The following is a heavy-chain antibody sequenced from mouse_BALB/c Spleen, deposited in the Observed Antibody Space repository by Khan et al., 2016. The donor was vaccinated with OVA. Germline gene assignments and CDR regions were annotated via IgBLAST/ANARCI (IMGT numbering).Heavy chain of an antibody. D-gene: IGHD1-3*01. J-gene: IGHJ2*01. Sequence: QVQLKQSGPGLVAPSQSLSITCPVSGFSLTSYVVHWVRQPPGRGLDWLGVIWAGGSTNYNSALISRLSISKDNSKSQVFLKMNSLQTDDTAMYYCARLEDIWGQGTTLTVSS. CDR2: IWAGGST. CDR3: ARLEDI. V-gene: IGHV2-9*02. CDR1: GFSLTSYV.